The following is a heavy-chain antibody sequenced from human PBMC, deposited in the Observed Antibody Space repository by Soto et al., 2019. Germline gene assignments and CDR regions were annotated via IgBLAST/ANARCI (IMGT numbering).Heavy chain of an antibody. D-gene: IGHD1-26*01. J-gene: IGHJ4*02. Sequence: EVQLLESGGGLVQPGGSLRLSCAASGFTFRSYAMSWVRQAPGKGLEWVSGIAGNGGSSFYADSVKGRFTISRDDSKNTLFLQMNSLRAEDTATYYCATGRSSRSFSELEGWGQGALVTVSS. V-gene: IGHV3-23*01. CDR3: ATGRSSRSFSELEG. CDR2: IAGNGGSS. CDR1: GFTFRSYA.